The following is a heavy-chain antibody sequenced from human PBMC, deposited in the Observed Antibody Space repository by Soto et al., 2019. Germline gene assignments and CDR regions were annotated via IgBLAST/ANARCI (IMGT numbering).Heavy chain of an antibody. CDR3: ARGPGIAAAADY. CDR1: GGSFSGYY. V-gene: IGHV4-34*01. Sequence: SETLSLTCAVYGGSFSGYYWSWIRQPPGKGLEWIGEINHSGSTNYNPSLKSRVTISVDTSKNQFSLKLSSVTAADTAVYYCARGPGIAAAADYWGQGTLVTVSS. J-gene: IGHJ4*02. CDR2: INHSGST. D-gene: IGHD6-13*01.